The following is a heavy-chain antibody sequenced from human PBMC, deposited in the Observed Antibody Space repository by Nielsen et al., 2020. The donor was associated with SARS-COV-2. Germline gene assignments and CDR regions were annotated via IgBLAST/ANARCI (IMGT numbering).Heavy chain of an antibody. CDR1: GFTFSSYA. V-gene: IGHV3-30*04. D-gene: IGHD7-27*01. CDR3: ARNRPLGNGYFDY. CDR2: ISYDGSNK. J-gene: IGHJ4*02. Sequence: GESLKISCAASGFTFSSYAMHWVRQAPGKGLEWVAVISYDGSNKYYADSVKGRFTISRDNSKNTLYLQMNSLRAEDTAVYYCARNRPLGNGYFDYWGQGTLVTVSS.